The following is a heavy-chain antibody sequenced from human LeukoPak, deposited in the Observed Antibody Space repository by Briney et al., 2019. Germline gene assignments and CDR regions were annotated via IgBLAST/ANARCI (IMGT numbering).Heavy chain of an antibody. D-gene: IGHD3-3*01. CDR1: GFTFSSDA. V-gene: IGHV3-23*01. CDR2: ISGGGGDT. CDR3: ARDPLPNYDFWSGYPYYFDY. Sequence: PGGSLRLSCAASGFTFSSDAMIWVRQAPGKGLEWVSNISGGGGDTYYGDSVKGRFTISRDNAKNSLYLQMNSLRAEDTAVYYCARDPLPNYDFWSGYPYYFDYWGQGTLVTVSS. J-gene: IGHJ4*02.